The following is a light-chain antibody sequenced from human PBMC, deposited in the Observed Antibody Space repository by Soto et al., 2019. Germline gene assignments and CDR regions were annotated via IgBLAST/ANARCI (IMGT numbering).Light chain of an antibody. CDR2: EDS. CDR3: CSYAGSNTYV. V-gene: IGLV2-23*01. Sequence: QSALTQPASVSGSPGQSITISCIGTSSDIGNYNLVSWYQQYPGKAPKLMIYEDSRRPSEVSNRFSGSKSGNTASLTISGLQSEDEADYYCCSYAGSNTYVFGTGTKLTVL. J-gene: IGLJ1*01. CDR1: SSDIGNYNL.